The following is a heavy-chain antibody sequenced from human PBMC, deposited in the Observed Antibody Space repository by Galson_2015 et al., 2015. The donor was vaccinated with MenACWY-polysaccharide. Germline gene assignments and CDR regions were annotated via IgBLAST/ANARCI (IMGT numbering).Heavy chain of an antibody. V-gene: IGHV3-74*01. Sequence: SLRLSCAASGFTFSGYWMHWVRQAPGKGLVWVSRINSDGSGTSYADSVKGRFTISRDNAKNTLYLQMNSLRAEDTAVYYCARGIISMVRGVGITSSWFDPWGQGTLVIVSS. CDR3: ARGIISMVRGVGITSSWFDP. D-gene: IGHD3-10*01. J-gene: IGHJ5*02. CDR1: GFTFSGYW. CDR2: INSDGSGT.